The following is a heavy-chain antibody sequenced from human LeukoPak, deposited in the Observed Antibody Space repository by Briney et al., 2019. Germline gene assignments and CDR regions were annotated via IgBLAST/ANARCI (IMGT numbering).Heavy chain of an antibody. V-gene: IGHV3-48*02. D-gene: IGHD3-9*01. Sequence: GGSPRLSCAASGFTFSNYVMSWVRQAPGKGLEWVSYINHNGEMIFYPDFVKGRFTISRDNAKNSLYLQTNSLRDEDTAVYYCARDNDWAFHYWGQGTLVTVSS. CDR1: GFTFSNYV. CDR2: INHNGEMI. J-gene: IGHJ4*02. CDR3: ARDNDWAFHY.